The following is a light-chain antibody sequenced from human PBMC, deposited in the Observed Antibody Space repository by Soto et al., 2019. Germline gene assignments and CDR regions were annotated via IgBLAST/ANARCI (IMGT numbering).Light chain of an antibody. CDR1: TGDVGAYNF. J-gene: IGLJ3*02. CDR3: CSYAGRFTWV. CDR2: DAN. V-gene: IGLV2-11*01. Sequence: QSALTQPRSVSGSPGQSVTISCTGTTGDVGAYNFVSWYQLHPGKAPKLMIYDANKRPSGVPDRFSASKSGNTASLTISGLQAEDEADYYCCSYAGRFTWVFGGGTKVTVL.